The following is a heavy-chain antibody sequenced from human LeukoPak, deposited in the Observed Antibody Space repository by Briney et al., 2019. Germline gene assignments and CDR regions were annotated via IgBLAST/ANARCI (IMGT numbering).Heavy chain of an antibody. CDR2: ISWNSGSI. J-gene: IGHJ4*02. V-gene: IGHV3-9*01. CDR1: GFTFDDYA. D-gene: IGHD2-2*01. Sequence: GGSLRLSCAASGFTFDDYAMHWVRQAPGKGLEWVSGISWNSGSIGYADSVKGRFTISRDNAKNSLYLQMNSLRAEDTALYYCAKGYCSSTSCSGNYWGQGTLVTVSS. CDR3: AKGYCSSTSCSGNY.